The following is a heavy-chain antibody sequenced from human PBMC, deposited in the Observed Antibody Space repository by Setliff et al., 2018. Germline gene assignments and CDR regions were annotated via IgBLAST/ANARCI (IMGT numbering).Heavy chain of an antibody. CDR3: ARGRRITMIVVPPGVFDI. V-gene: IGHV4-34*01. Sequence: PETLSLTCAVYGGSFSGYYWSWIRQPPGKGPEWIGEIDQSGITNYNPSLKSRVTISIDTSKNQFSLRLSSVTATDTAVYYCARGRRITMIVVPPGVFDIWGQGTMVTVS. D-gene: IGHD3-22*01. CDR1: GGSFSGYY. J-gene: IGHJ3*02. CDR2: IDQSGIT.